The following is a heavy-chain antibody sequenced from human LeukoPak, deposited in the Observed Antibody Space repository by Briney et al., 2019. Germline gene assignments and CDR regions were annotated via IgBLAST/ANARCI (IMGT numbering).Heavy chain of an antibody. CDR3: ARAHGYSSSWHSV. Sequence: GGSLRLSCATFGFTFSTYWMSWVRQAPGNGPEWVANINQDGRTKYYVDSVRGRFTISRDNAKNSLYLQMNSLRAEDTAVYYCARAHGYSSSWHSVWGQGTLVTVSS. V-gene: IGHV3-7*03. CDR1: GFTFSTYW. CDR2: INQDGRTK. D-gene: IGHD6-13*01. J-gene: IGHJ1*01.